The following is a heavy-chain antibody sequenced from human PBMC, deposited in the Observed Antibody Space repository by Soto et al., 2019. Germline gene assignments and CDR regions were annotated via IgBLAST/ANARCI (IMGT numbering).Heavy chain of an antibody. J-gene: IGHJ6*02. Sequence: EVQLVESGGGLVQPGGSLRLSCAASGFTFSSYWMSWVRQAPGKGLEWVANIKHAGREKYYVDSVKGRFTISRENAKNTHSLQMNSLRAEETAVYYCAREKRFGELAAGMGVWGQGTTVTVSS. D-gene: IGHD3-10*01. V-gene: IGHV3-7*05. CDR2: IKHAGREK. CDR1: GFTFSSYW. CDR3: AREKRFGELAAGMGV.